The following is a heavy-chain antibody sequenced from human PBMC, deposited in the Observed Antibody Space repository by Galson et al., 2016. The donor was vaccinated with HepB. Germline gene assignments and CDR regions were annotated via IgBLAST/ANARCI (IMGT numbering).Heavy chain of an antibody. J-gene: IGHJ4*02. D-gene: IGHD6-19*01. CDR1: GFTFSSYA. CDR3: ASRHSGWYYFDY. Sequence: SLRLSCAASGFTFSSYAMHWVRQAPGKGLEWVAVISYDGSNEYYTDFVKGRFIISRDNSKNTLYLQMNSLRAEDTAVYYCASRHSGWYYFDYWGQGTLVTVSS. CDR2: ISYDGSNE. V-gene: IGHV3-30-3*01.